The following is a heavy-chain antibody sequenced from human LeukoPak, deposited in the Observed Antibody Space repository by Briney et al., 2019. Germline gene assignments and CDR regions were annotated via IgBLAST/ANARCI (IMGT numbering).Heavy chain of an antibody. V-gene: IGHV4-39*01. CDR3: SRQTGSGLFILP. Sequence: SETLSLNCTVSGVSISSSNSYWGWIRQPPGKGLEWIGSIYYSGNTYYNASLKSQVSISIDTSKNQFSLRLTSVTAADTAVYHCSRQTGSGLFILPGGQGTLVTVSS. CDR1: GVSISSSNSY. D-gene: IGHD3/OR15-3a*01. CDR2: IYYSGNT. J-gene: IGHJ4*02.